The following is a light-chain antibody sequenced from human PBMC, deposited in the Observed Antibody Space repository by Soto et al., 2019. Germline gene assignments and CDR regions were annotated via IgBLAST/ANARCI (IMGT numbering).Light chain of an antibody. CDR2: KAS. CDR1: QSISSW. J-gene: IGKJ2*01. Sequence: DIQMTQSPSTLSASVGDRVTITCRASQSISSWLAWYQQKPGKAPKLLIYKASSLESGVPARFIGSGSGTEFTLTISSLQPADFATYYCQQYNSYTFGQGTKLEIK. V-gene: IGKV1-5*03. CDR3: QQYNSYT.